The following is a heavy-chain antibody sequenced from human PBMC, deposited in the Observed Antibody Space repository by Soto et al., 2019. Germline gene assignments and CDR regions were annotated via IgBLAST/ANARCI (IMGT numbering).Heavy chain of an antibody. D-gene: IGHD3-3*02. CDR1: GASISSYY. J-gene: IGHJ4*02. CDR2: ISYSGST. V-gene: IGHV4-59*01. Sequence: SQTLSLTCTVSGASISSYYWTWIRQPPGKGLEWIGYISYSGSTNYNPSLKSRVTISVDTSKNQFSLKLTSVTAADTAVYFCARVTPRNSKIHFYDYWGQGTLVTGS. CDR3: ARVTPRNSKIHFYDY.